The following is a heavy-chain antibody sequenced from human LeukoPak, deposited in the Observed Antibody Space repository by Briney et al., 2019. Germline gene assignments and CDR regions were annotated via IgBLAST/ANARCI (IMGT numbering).Heavy chain of an antibody. CDR2: ISSSGNSI. V-gene: IGHV3-11*01. Sequence: GGSLRLSCAASDFVFSDYYMSWVRQAPGKGLEWVSYISSSGNSIYYADSVKGRFTISRDNAKNSLYLQMNSLRAEDTAVYYCAREMEGDYGSGTYFDLWARETWSPSPQ. CDR1: DFVFSDYY. J-gene: IGHJ4*02. D-gene: IGHD3-10*01. CDR3: AREMEGDYGSGTYFDL.